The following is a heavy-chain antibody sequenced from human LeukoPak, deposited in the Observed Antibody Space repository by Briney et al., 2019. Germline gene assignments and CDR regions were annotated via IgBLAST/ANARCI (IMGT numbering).Heavy chain of an antibody. V-gene: IGHV4-39*07. D-gene: IGHD3-22*01. CDR3: ARDRWDSSGYYYYFDY. J-gene: IGHJ4*02. CDR1: GGSITSSSYY. Sequence: PSETLSLTCTVSGGSITSSSYYWGWVRQPPGKGLEWIGSMYYSGSTNYNPSLKSRVTISVDTSKNQFSLKLSSVTAADTAVYYCARDRWDSSGYYYYFDYWGQGTLVTVSS. CDR2: MYYSGST.